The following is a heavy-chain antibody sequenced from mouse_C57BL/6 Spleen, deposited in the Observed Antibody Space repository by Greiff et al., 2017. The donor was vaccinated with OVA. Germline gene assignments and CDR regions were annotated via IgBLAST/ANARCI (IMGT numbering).Heavy chain of an antibody. CDR1: GYTFTDYY. Sequence: EVQLQQSGPELVKPGASVKISCKASGYTFTDYYMNWVKQSHGKSLEWIGDINPNNGGTSYNQKFKGKATLTVDKSSSTAYMELRSLTSEDSAVYYCARVNDDWGQGTTLTVSS. J-gene: IGHJ2*01. CDR2: INPNNGGT. V-gene: IGHV1-26*01. CDR3: ARVNDD.